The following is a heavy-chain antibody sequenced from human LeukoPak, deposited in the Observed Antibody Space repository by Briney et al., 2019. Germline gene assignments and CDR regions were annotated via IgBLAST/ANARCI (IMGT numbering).Heavy chain of an antibody. Sequence: RTGGSLRLSCGASGFTFSNYSMNWVRQAPGKGLEWVSSISGSSSYIYYADSVKGRFTISRDNAKNSLYLQMNTLRAEDTAVYYCAKRLGDYFDYWGQGTLVTVSS. CDR3: AKRLGDYFDY. CDR2: ISGSSSYI. V-gene: IGHV3-21*01. D-gene: IGHD3-22*01. J-gene: IGHJ4*02. CDR1: GFTFSNYS.